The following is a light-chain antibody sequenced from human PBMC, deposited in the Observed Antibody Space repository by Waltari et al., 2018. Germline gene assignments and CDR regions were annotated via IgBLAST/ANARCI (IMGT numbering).Light chain of an antibody. V-gene: IGKV3-20*01. Sequence: EIVLTQSPGTLSLSPGERATLFCRASQSVTRTLAWYQQKPGQAPRLLIYDASSRATGIPDRFSGSGYGTDFSLTISRLEPEDFAVYYCQKYGTLPATFGQWTKVEIK. CDR2: DAS. CDR1: QSVTRT. J-gene: IGKJ1*01. CDR3: QKYGTLPAT.